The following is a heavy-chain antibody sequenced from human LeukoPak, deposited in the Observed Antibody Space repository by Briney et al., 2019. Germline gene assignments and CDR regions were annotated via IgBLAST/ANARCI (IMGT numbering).Heavy chain of an antibody. D-gene: IGHD6-19*01. V-gene: IGHV3-23*01. Sequence: GGSLRLSCAASGFTFSGYAMSWVRQAPGKGLEWVSAISGSGGSTYYADSVKGRFTISRDNSKNTLYLQMNSLRAEDTAVYYCAKVAKIAVAGNLQYYFDYWGQGTLVTVSS. J-gene: IGHJ4*02. CDR1: GFTFSGYA. CDR3: AKVAKIAVAGNLQYYFDY. CDR2: ISGSGGST.